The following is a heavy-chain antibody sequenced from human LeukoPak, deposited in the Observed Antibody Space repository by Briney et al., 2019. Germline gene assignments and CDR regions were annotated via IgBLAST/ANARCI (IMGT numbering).Heavy chain of an antibody. J-gene: IGHJ5*02. CDR3: ARAWFDP. Sequence: PGGSLRLSCAASGFTFDDYAMHWVRQAPGKGLEWVSGISWNSGSIGYADSVKGRFTISRDNAKNSLYLQMNSLRAEDTAVYYCARAWFDPWGQGTLVTVSS. CDR1: GFTFDDYA. V-gene: IGHV3-9*01. CDR2: ISWNSGSI.